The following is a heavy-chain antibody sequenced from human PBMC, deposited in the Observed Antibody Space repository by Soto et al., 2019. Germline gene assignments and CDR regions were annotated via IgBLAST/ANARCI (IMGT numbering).Heavy chain of an antibody. V-gene: IGHV3-66*04. CDR1: GVTASGNY. Sequence: EVQLVESGGGLVQPGGPLGLSCGASGVTASGNYIGGVRKVRGKGLEWVSVIYSGGSTFYADPVKGRLTIPRDNSKNTLYLQMNSLRAEDTAVYYCARHGYNYGGGYFDYWGQGTLVTVSS. J-gene: IGHJ4*02. CDR2: IYSGGST. D-gene: IGHD5-18*01. CDR3: ARHGYNYGGGYFDY.